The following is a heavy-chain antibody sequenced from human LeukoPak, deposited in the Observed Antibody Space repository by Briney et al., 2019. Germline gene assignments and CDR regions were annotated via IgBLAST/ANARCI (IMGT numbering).Heavy chain of an antibody. D-gene: IGHD2/OR15-2a*01. CDR3: ATEIPKSEIAGDYFGMDV. V-gene: IGHV1-24*01. J-gene: IGHJ6*02. CDR1: GYTLIELS. CDR2: FDPEDGET. Sequence: ASVKVSCKVSGYTLIELSTHWVRQAPGKGLEWMGTFDPEDGETIYAQKFQGRVTMTEDTSTDTAYMELRSLRSEDTAVYYCATEIPKSEIAGDYFGMDVWGQGTTVTVSS.